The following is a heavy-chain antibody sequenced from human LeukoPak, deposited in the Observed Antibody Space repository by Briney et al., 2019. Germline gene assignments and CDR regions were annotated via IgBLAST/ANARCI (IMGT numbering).Heavy chain of an antibody. D-gene: IGHD3-10*01. CDR2: IYWNGDNI. CDR3: ARDQYGLGYGSLFDY. CDR1: GFPFDDYG. Sequence: GGSLRLSCVASGFPFDDYGMSWVRQVPGKGLEWVSGIYWNGDNIDYADSVKGRFTISRDNAKKSLYLEMNSLRAEDTAVYYCARDQYGLGYGSLFDYWGQGTLVTVSS. J-gene: IGHJ4*02. V-gene: IGHV3-20*04.